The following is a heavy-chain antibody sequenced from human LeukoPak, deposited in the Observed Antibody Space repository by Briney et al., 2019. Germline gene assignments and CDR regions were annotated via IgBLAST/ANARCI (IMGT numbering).Heavy chain of an antibody. D-gene: IGHD3-22*01. CDR1: GYTFTCYY. J-gene: IGHJ4*02. CDR2: INPNSGGT. Sequence: ASVKVSCKASGYTFTCYYMHWVRQAPGQGLEWMGWINPNSGGTNYAQKFQGRVTMTRDTSISPAYMELRRLRSDDTAVYHCARDYYDSSGFDYWGQGTLVTVSS. V-gene: IGHV1-2*02. CDR3: ARDYYDSSGFDY.